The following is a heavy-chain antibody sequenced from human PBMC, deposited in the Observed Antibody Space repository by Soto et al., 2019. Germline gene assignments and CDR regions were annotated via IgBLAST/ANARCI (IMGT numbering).Heavy chain of an antibody. CDR1: GGSISSSDFY. Sequence: SLTCTVSGGSISSSDFYWGWLRQPPGKGLDFIGSMYYSGTTYYNPSLKNRITISVDTSKNQFSLKLISVTAADTAVYYCAVVDSTGNWFDPWGQGALVTVSS. J-gene: IGHJ5*02. V-gene: IGHV4-39*01. CDR2: MYYSGTT. CDR3: AVVDSTGNWFDP. D-gene: IGHD3-22*01.